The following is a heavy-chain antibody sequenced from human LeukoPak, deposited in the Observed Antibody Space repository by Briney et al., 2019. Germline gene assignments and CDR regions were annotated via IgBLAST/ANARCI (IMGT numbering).Heavy chain of an antibody. CDR2: IYHSGST. D-gene: IGHD6-13*01. V-gene: IGHV4-30-2*01. J-gene: IGHJ4*02. CDR3: ARVLRVGIAAAGIDY. Sequence: SETLSLTCTVSGGSISSGGYYWSWIRQPPGKGLEWIGYIYHSGSTYYNPSLKSRVTISVDTSKNQFSLKLSSVTAADTAVYYCARVLRVGIAAAGIDYWGQGTLVTVSS. CDR1: GGSISSGGYY.